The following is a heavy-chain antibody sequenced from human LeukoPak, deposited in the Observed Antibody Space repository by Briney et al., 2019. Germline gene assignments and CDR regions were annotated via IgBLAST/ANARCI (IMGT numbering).Heavy chain of an antibody. CDR2: INPNSGGT. CDR1: GYTLTGYY. J-gene: IGHJ4*02. V-gene: IGHV1-2*02. D-gene: IGHD3-22*01. CDR3: ARAVLYYYDSSGGNFDY. Sequence: ASVKVSCKASGYTLTGYYMHWVRQAPGQGLEWMGWINPNSGGTNYAQKFQGRVTMTRDTSISTAYMELSRLRSDDTAVYYCARAVLYYYDSSGGNFDYWGQGTLVTVSS.